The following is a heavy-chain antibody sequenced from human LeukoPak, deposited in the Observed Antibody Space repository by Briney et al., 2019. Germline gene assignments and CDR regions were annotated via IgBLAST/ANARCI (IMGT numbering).Heavy chain of an antibody. D-gene: IGHD2-15*01. J-gene: IGHJ1*01. Sequence: KASETLSLTCTVSGGSISSYYCNWIRQPPGKGLEWIGYISYSGSTNYNPSLKSRVTISVDTSKNQFSLKLSSVTAADTAVYYCARGPRGYCSGGSCSFQHWGQGTLVTVSS. CDR1: GGSISSYY. V-gene: IGHV4-59*12. CDR3: ARGPRGYCSGGSCSFQH. CDR2: ISYSGST.